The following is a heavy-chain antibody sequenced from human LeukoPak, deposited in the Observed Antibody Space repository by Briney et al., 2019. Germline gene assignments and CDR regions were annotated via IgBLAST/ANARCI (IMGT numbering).Heavy chain of an antibody. CDR3: AKDRNAWPTNFDS. D-gene: IGHD5-24*01. CDR2: INRSCGTT. CDR1: RFTFSTYA. V-gene: IGHV3-23*01. Sequence: PGGSLRLSCPASRFTFSTYAVNWVRQAPGKGVEWVAAINRSCGTTYYADAVKGRFIISRDNPKNTLYLRVKRLTDEDTAICYCAKDRNAWPTNFDSWGQGTLVTVSA. J-gene: IGHJ4*02.